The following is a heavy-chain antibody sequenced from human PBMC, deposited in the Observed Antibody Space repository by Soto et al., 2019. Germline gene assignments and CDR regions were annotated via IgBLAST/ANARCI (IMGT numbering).Heavy chain of an antibody. CDR2: IYHSGST. D-gene: IGHD3-3*01. V-gene: IGHV4-39*07. Sequence: KPSETLSLTCTVYGGSVSSGRFYWGWIRQPPGKGLEWIGSIYHSGSTYYTPSLKSRVTISVDTSKNQFSLKLSSVTAADTAVYYCARGPDFWSGYFGWFDPWGQGTLVTVS. J-gene: IGHJ5*02. CDR3: ARGPDFWSGYFGWFDP. CDR1: GGSVSSGRFY.